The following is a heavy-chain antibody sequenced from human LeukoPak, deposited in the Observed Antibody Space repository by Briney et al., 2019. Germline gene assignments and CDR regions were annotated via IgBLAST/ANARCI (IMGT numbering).Heavy chain of an antibody. D-gene: IGHD3-10*01. V-gene: IGHV1-18*04. CDR2: ISAYNGNT. CDR3: ARDVLLWFGELSRGVYFAY. CDR1: GYTFTSYG. J-gene: IGHJ4*02. Sequence: WASVKVSCKASGYTFTSYGISWVRQAPGQGLEWMGWISAYNGNTNYAQKLQGRVTITTDTSTSTAYMELRSLRSDDTAVYYCARDVLLWFGELSRGVYFAYWGQGTLVTVSS.